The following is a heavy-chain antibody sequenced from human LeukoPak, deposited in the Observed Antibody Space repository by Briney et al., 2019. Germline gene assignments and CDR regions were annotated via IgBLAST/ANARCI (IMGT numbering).Heavy chain of an antibody. D-gene: IGHD2-2*01. CDR1: GFTFSSHA. V-gene: IGHV3-23*01. CDR2: LSGSGYNT. CDR3: AKDPYGTRYFDY. Sequence: GSLRLSFAASGFTFSSHALSWVRQAPGKGLEWVSSLSGSGYNTYYADSVKGRFTISRDNSKNTVYLQMNSLRAEDTAVYYCAKDPYGTRYFDYWGQGTLVTVSS. J-gene: IGHJ4*02.